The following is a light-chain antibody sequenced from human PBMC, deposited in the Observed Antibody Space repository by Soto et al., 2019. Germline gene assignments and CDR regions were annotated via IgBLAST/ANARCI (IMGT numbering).Light chain of an antibody. Sequence: DLQMTQFPSTLSTSVGDRVTISCRASQNVRNWLAWFQQRPGKAPKLLVYKASRLESGVPSRFSGSGYGTEFTLTITSLQPDDFATYYCQQYDTYPLTFGQGTKLEIK. V-gene: IGKV1-5*03. J-gene: IGKJ2*01. CDR1: QNVRNW. CDR3: QQYDTYPLT. CDR2: KAS.